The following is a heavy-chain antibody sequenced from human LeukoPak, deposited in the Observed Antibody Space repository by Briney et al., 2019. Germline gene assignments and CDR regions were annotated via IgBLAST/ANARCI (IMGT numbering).Heavy chain of an antibody. CDR3: AKEPSNWPNLYYFDY. J-gene: IGHJ4*02. V-gene: IGHV3-30*18. CDR2: ISYDGNKK. CDR1: GFTFSSYG. D-gene: IGHD7-27*01. Sequence: GESLRLSCAASGFTFSSYGMHWVRQAPGKGLEWVAVISYDGNKKYYADSVKGRFTISRDNSKNTLYLQMNSLRAEDTAVYYCAKEPSNWPNLYYFDYWGQGTLVTVSS.